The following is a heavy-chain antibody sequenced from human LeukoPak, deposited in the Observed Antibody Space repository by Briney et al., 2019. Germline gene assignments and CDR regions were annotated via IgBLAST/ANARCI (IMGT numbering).Heavy chain of an antibody. CDR2: INPNNGGT. CDR3: AREYYDILTGYRRLDY. Sequence: GASVKVSCKASGYTFTGYYMHWLRQAPGQGLEWMGWINPNNGGTNYAQRFQGRVTMARDTSINTAYMEVGRLRFDDTAVYYCAREYYDILTGYRRLDYWGQGTLVTVSS. CDR1: GYTFTGYY. D-gene: IGHD3-9*01. J-gene: IGHJ4*02. V-gene: IGHV1-2*02.